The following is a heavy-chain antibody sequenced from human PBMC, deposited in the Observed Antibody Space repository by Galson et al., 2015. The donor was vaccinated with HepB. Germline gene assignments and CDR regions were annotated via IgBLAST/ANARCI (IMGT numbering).Heavy chain of an antibody. V-gene: IGHV3-48*02. CDR1: GFTFSSYS. J-gene: IGHJ4*02. D-gene: IGHD3-22*01. Sequence: SLRLSCAASGFTFSSYSMNWVRQAPGKGLEWVSYISSSSSTIYYADSVKGRFTISRDNAKNSLYLQMSSLRDEDTAVYYCASELDTMIVVALDYWGQGTLVTVSS. CDR2: ISSSSSTI. CDR3: ASELDTMIVVALDY.